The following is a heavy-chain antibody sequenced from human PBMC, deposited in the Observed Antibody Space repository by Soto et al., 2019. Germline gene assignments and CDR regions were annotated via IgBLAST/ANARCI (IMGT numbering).Heavy chain of an antibody. Sequence: QVQLVQSGAEVKKPGASVKVSCKASGYTFSSFDINWVRQATGQGLEWMGWMNPTSGDTGYAQKFQGGVTMTRNTSITTAYMELYSLRSEDTAVYYCAKVSRRGSAIDFDYWGQGTLVTVSP. D-gene: IGHD3-10*01. CDR2: MNPTSGDT. CDR1: GYTFSSFD. J-gene: IGHJ4*02. CDR3: AKVSRRGSAIDFDY. V-gene: IGHV1-8*01.